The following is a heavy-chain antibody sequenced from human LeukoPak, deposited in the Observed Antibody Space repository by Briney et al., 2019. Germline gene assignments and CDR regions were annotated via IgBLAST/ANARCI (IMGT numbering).Heavy chain of an antibody. CDR2: INHSGST. V-gene: IGHV4-34*01. J-gene: IGHJ4*02. Sequence: SETLSLTCAVYGGSFSGYYWSWIRQPPGKGLEWIGEINHSGSTNYNPSLKSRVTISVDASKNQFSLKLSSVTAADTAVYYCARGDYGGNHEAYTRYYFDYWGQGTLVTVSS. D-gene: IGHD4-23*01. CDR3: ARGDYGGNHEAYTRYYFDY. CDR1: GGSFSGYY.